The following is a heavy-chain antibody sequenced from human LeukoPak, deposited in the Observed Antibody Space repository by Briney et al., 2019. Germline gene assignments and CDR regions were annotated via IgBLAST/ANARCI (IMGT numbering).Heavy chain of an antibody. CDR2: IIPIFGTA. J-gene: IGHJ6*03. V-gene: IGHV1-69*13. D-gene: IGHD3-22*01. Sequence: SVKVSCKASGGTFSSYAISWVRQAPGQGLEWMGGIIPIFGTANYAQKFQGRVTITADESTSTAYMELSSLRSEDTAVYYCARDYYYDSSGWSRGYYYYYMDVRGKGTTVTVSS. CDR1: GGTFSSYA. CDR3: ARDYYYDSSGWSRGYYYYYMDV.